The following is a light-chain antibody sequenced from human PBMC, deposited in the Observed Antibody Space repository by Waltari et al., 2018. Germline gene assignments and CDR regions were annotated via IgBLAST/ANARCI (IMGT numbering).Light chain of an antibody. Sequence: QSALAQPASVSGSPGQSITISCTGTGSDVGRYNYVSWYQPLPGKAPKVIIFDVSDRPSGVSTRFSGSKSGNTASLTISGLQAEDEADYYCGSYSGTTTYVFGTGTYVTVL. J-gene: IGLJ1*01. CDR1: GSDVGRYNY. V-gene: IGLV2-14*03. CDR3: GSYSGTTTYV. CDR2: DVS.